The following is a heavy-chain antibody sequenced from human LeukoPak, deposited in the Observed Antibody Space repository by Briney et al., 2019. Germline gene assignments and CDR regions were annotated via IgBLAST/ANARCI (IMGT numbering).Heavy chain of an antibody. CDR2: ISYDGSNK. D-gene: IGHD3-22*01. CDR3: ARDLAPLVVVITTLDY. J-gene: IGHJ4*02. V-gene: IGHV3-30-3*01. Sequence: GGSLRLSCAASGFTFSSYAMYWVRQAPGKGLEWVAVISYDGSNKYYADSVKGRFTISRDNPKNTLYLQMNSLRAEDTAVYYCARDLAPLVVVITTLDYWGQGTLVTVSS. CDR1: GFTFSSYA.